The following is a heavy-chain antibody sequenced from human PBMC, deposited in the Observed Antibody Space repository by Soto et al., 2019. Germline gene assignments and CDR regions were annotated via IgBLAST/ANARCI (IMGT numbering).Heavy chain of an antibody. D-gene: IGHD3-22*01. J-gene: IGHJ4*02. CDR3: AKDTYYHDSSGYYIFDS. V-gene: IGHV3-23*01. CDR1: GFTFSSYA. Sequence: GSLRLSCAASGFTFSSYAMSWVRQAPGKGLEWVSAISGSGGSTYYADSVKGRFTISRDNSENTLYLQMDSLSGEDAAVYYCAKDTYYHDSSGYYIFDSWGQGTLVTVSS. CDR2: ISGSGGST.